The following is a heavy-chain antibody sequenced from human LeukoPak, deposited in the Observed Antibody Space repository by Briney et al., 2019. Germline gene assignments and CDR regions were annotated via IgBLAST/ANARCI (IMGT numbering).Heavy chain of an antibody. Sequence: GGSLRLSCAGSGFTFTRFWMHWVRQAPGKGLVWVSRINVEGTTTTYADSVGGRFTISRDENTLYLQMNHLRVDDTAVYYCTRGGEEPFDYRGQGTLVTVSS. CDR1: GFTFTRFW. V-gene: IGHV3-74*01. J-gene: IGHJ4*02. CDR3: TRGGEEPFDY. D-gene: IGHD3-10*01. CDR2: INVEGTTT.